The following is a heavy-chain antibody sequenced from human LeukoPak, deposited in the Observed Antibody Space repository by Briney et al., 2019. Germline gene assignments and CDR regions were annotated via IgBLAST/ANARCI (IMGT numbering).Heavy chain of an antibody. CDR1: GGSISSGGYS. CDR2: IYYSGST. Sequence: SQTLSLTCAVSGGSISSGGYSWSWIRQPPGKGLEWIGYIYYSGSTYYNPSLKSRVAISVDTSKNQFSLKLSSVTAADTAVYYCARSAYDSSGGQTVDYWGQGTLVTVSS. CDR3: ARSAYDSSGGQTVDY. V-gene: IGHV4-30-4*07. J-gene: IGHJ4*02. D-gene: IGHD3-22*01.